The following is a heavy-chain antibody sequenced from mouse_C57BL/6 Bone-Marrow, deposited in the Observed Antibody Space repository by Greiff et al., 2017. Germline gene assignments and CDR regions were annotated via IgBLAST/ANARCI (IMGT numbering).Heavy chain of an antibody. CDR2: IYPGDGDT. Sequence: VQVVESGPELVKPGASVKISCKASGYAFSSSWVNWVKQRPGTGLEWIGRIYPGDGDTNYNGKFKGKATLTADKSSSTAYMQLSSLTSEDSAVYFCARITTVDYWGQGTTLTVSS. D-gene: IGHD1-1*01. CDR1: GYAFSSSW. V-gene: IGHV1-82*01. CDR3: ARITTVDY. J-gene: IGHJ2*01.